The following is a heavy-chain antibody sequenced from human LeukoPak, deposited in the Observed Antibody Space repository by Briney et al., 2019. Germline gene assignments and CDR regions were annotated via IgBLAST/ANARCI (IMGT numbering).Heavy chain of an antibody. CDR2: ISWNSGSI. CDR1: GFTFSSYS. J-gene: IGHJ4*02. CDR3: AKSGGGETIPPKLYSSGFDY. Sequence: HPGGSLRLSCAASGFTFSSYSMSWVRQAPGKGLEWVSGISWNSGSIGYADSVKGRFTISRDNAKNSLYLQMNSLRAEDTALYYCAKSGGGETIPPKLYSSGFDYWGQGTLVTVSS. V-gene: IGHV3-9*01. D-gene: IGHD6-19*01.